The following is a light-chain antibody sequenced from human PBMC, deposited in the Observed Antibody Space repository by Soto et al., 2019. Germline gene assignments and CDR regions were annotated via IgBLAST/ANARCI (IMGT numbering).Light chain of an antibody. CDR3: SSYTSSSTLVV. CDR1: SSVVGGYNY. CDR2: DVS. V-gene: IGLV2-14*01. J-gene: IGLJ2*01. Sequence: QSVLTQPASVSGSPGQSITISCTGTSSVVGGYNYVSWYQQHPGKAPKLMIYDVSNRPSGVSNRFSGSKSGNTASLTISGLQAEDEADYYCSSYTSSSTLVVFGGGPKLTVL.